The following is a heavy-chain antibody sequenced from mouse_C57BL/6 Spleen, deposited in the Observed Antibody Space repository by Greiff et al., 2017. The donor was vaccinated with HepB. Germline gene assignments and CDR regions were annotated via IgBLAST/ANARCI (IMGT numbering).Heavy chain of an antibody. CDR2: INPNNGGT. CDR1: GYTFTDYN. J-gene: IGHJ1*03. D-gene: IGHD1-1*01. CDR3: ARDYGSRHYGYFDV. Sequence: EVQLQQSGPELVKPGASVKIPCKASGYTFTDYNMDWVKQSHGKSLEWIGDINPNNGGTIYNQKFKGKATLTVDKSSSTAYMELRSLTSEDTAVYYCARDYGSRHYGYFDVWGTGTTVTVSS. V-gene: IGHV1-18*01.